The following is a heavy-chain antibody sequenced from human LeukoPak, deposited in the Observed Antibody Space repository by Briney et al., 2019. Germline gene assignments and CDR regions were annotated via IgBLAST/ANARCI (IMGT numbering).Heavy chain of an antibody. CDR3: ARISSSSWYYYYYMDV. D-gene: IGHD6-13*01. CDR1: GGSISSYY. J-gene: IGHJ6*03. V-gene: IGHV4-59*01. CDR2: IYYSGST. Sequence: PSETLSLTCTVSGGSISSYYWSWIRRPPGKGLEWIGYIYYSGSTNYNPSLKSRVTISVDTSKNQFSLKLSSVTAADTAVYYCARISSSSWYYYYYMDVWGKGTTVTVSS.